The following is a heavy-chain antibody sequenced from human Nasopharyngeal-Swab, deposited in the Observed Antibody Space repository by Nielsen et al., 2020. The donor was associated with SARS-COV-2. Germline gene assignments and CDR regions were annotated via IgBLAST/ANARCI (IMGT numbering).Heavy chain of an antibody. CDR3: ARRAWGADAFDI. CDR1: GYSISSGYY. J-gene: IGHJ3*02. D-gene: IGHD3-16*01. Sequence: SETLSLTCTVSGYSISSGYYWGWIRQPPGKGLEWIGSIYHSGSTYYNPSLKSRVTISLDLYKNQFSLRLSSVTAADTAVYYCARRAWGADAFDIWAKGQWSPSLQ. V-gene: IGHV4-38-2*02. CDR2: IYHSGST.